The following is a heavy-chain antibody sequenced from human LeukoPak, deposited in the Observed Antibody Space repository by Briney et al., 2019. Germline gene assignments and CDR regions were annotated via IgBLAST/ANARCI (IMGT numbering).Heavy chain of an antibody. Sequence: RPSETLSLTCTVSGGSISSYYWSWIRQPPGKGLEWIGYIYYSGSTNCNPSLKSRVTISVDTSKNQFSLKLSSVTAADTAVYYCASGGYKPYYFDYWGQGTLVTVSS. CDR1: GGSISSYY. D-gene: IGHD5-24*01. J-gene: IGHJ4*02. CDR3: ASGGYKPYYFDY. V-gene: IGHV4-59*01. CDR2: IYYSGST.